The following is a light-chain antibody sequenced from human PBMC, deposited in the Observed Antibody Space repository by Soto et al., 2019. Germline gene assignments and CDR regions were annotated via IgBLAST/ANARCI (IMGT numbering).Light chain of an antibody. CDR3: HHRSKWPYT. CDR1: QSIGAY. V-gene: IGKV3-11*01. J-gene: IGKJ2*01. CDR2: DAS. Sequence: DIVLTQSPATLSLSPGERATLSCRASQSIGAYLLWFQQKPGQPPRLLIYDASNMASGIPARFSGSGSETDFSLTISRLEPEDFAVYFCHHRSKWPYTFGPGTKVEIK.